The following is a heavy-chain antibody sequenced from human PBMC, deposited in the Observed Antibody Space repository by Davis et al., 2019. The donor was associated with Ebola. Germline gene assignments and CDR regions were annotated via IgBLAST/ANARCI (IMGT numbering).Heavy chain of an antibody. J-gene: IGHJ5*02. V-gene: IGHV3-64*04. CDR2: ISSNGGST. D-gene: IGHD2-2*01. CDR1: GFTFSSYA. Sequence: PGGSLRLSCSASGFTFSSYAMHWVRQAPGKGLEYVSAISSNGGSTYYADSVKGRFTISRDNSKNTLYLQMNSLRAEDTAVYYCARDPPGDIVVVPAAIGWFDPWGQGTLVTVSS. CDR3: ARDPPGDIVVVPAAIGWFDP.